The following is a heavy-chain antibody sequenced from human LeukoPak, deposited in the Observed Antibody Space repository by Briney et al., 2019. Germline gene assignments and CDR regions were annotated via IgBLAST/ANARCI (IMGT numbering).Heavy chain of an antibody. J-gene: IGHJ4*02. CDR1: GYTFTSYD. V-gene: IGHV1-8*01. Sequence: ASVKVSCKASGYTFTSYDINWVRQATGQGLEWMGWMNPNSGNTGYAQKFQGRVTMTRNTSISTAYMELSSLRSEDTAVYYCARGVRDTMVRGVPLNWGQGTLVTVSS. CDR2: MNPNSGNT. D-gene: IGHD3-10*01. CDR3: ARGVRDTMVRGVPLN.